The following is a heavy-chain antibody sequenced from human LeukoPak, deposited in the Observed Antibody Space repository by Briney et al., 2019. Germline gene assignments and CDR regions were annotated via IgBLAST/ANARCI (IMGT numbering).Heavy chain of an antibody. CDR1: GGSFSGYY. CDR2: INHSGST. J-gene: IGHJ4*02. Sequence: SETLSLTCAVYGGSFSGYYWSWIRQPPGKWLEWIGEINHSGSTNYNPSLKSRVTISVDTSKNQFSLKLSSVTAADTAVYYCARGHGVRPLWVYWGQGTLVTVSS. CDR3: ARGHGVRPLWVY. V-gene: IGHV4-34*01. D-gene: IGHD5-18*01.